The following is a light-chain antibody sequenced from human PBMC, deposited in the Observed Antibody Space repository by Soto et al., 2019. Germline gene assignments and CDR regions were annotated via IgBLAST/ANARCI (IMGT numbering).Light chain of an antibody. J-gene: IGKJ1*01. CDR3: QQRSNWRT. V-gene: IGKV3-11*01. Sequence: EIVLTQSPANLSLSPGERATLSCRASQSVSSYLAWYQQKPGQAPRLLIYDASNSATGIPARFSGSGSGTDFSLTISHLEPENVALYYCQQRSNWRTFGQGNKVEIK. CDR1: QSVSSY. CDR2: DAS.